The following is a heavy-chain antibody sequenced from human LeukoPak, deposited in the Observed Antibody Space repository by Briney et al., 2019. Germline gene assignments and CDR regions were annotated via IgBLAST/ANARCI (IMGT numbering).Heavy chain of an antibody. Sequence: GGSLRLSCAASGFTFSSYAMSWVRQAPGKGLEWVSYISSSGSTIYYADSVKGRFTISRDNAKNSLYLRMNSLRAEDTAVYYCAELGITMIGGVWGKGTTVTISS. CDR1: GFTFSSYA. V-gene: IGHV3-48*03. CDR2: ISSSGSTI. J-gene: IGHJ6*04. D-gene: IGHD3-10*02. CDR3: AELGITMIGGV.